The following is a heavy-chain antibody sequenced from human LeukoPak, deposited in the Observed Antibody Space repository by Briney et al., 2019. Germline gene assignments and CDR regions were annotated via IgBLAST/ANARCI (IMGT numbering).Heavy chain of an antibody. CDR1: GFTFSSYD. CDR3: AKDLGRYRNNYFDY. D-gene: IGHD1-26*01. V-gene: IGHV3-23*01. Sequence: PGGSLRLSCAASGFTFSSYDMNWVRQAPGKGLEWVSSISGSGGGTYYADSVEGRFTISRDDSKNTLYLQMNSLRAEDTAVYYCAKDLGRYRNNYFDYWGQGTLVTVSS. J-gene: IGHJ4*02. CDR2: ISGSGGGT.